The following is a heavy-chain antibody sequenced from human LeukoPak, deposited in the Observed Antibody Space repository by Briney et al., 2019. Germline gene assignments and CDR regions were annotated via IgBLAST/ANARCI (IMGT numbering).Heavy chain of an antibody. CDR1: GGSFSGYY. Sequence: SETLSLTCAVYGGSFSGYYWSWTRQPPGKGLEWIGEINHSGSTNYNPSLKSRVTISVDTSKNQFSLKLSSVTAADTAVYYCARSSVVAATLIFDYWGQGTLVTVSS. CDR3: ARSSVVAATLIFDY. V-gene: IGHV4-34*01. CDR2: INHSGST. J-gene: IGHJ4*02. D-gene: IGHD2-15*01.